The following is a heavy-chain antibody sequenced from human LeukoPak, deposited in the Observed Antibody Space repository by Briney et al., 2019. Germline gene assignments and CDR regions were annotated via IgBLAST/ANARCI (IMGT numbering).Heavy chain of an antibody. Sequence: GGSLRLSCAASGFTFSSYSMNWVRQAPGKGLEWVSYISSSSSTIYYADSVKGRFTISRDNAKNSLYLQMNSLRAEDTAVYYCARTLKWELPIHTFDFWGQGTLVTASS. J-gene: IGHJ4*02. D-gene: IGHD1-26*01. CDR1: GFTFSSYS. CDR3: ARTLKWELPIHTFDF. V-gene: IGHV3-48*01. CDR2: ISSSSSTI.